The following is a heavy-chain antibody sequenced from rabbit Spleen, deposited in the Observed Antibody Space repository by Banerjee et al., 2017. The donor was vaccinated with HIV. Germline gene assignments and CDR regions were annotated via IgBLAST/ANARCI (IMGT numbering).Heavy chain of an antibody. V-gene: IGHV1S45*01. D-gene: IGHD4-2*01. CDR1: GFSFSSSYY. J-gene: IGHJ4*01. CDR2: INTNNACA. CDR3: SSEDAGSGGFLFSM. Sequence: QEQLEESGGDLVKPEGSLTLTCTASGFSFSSSYYMCWVRQAPGKRPEWIGCINTNNACAWYASGAKGRFTISKSTSTTVTLQMTSLTAADAATYFCSSEDAGSGGFLFSMWGPGTLVTVS.